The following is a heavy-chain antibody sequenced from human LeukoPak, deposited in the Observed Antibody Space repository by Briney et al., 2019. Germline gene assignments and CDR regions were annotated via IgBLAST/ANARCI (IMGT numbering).Heavy chain of an antibody. CDR3: ATLRDLGELSPYDY. D-gene: IGHD3-16*02. J-gene: IGHJ4*02. CDR2: INPNSGGT. CDR1: GGTFSSYA. V-gene: IGHV1-2*02. Sequence: ASVKVSCKASGGTFSSYAISWVRQAPGQGLEWMGWINPNSGGTNYAQKFQGRVTMTRDTSISTAYMELSRLRSDDTAVYYCATLRDLGELSPYDYWGQGTLVTVSS.